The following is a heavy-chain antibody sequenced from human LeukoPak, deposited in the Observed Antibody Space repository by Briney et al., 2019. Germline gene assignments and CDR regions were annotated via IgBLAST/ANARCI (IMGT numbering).Heavy chain of an antibody. Sequence: GGSLRLSCAASGFAFSGYAMNWVRQAPGKGLEWVSSLSGSSSYIYYADSVRGRFTMSRDNAKNSLYLQMNSLRAEDTAIYYCATYRQVLLPFESWGQGTLVTVSS. CDR1: GFAFSGYA. D-gene: IGHD2-8*02. CDR2: LSGSSSYI. CDR3: ATYRQVLLPFES. V-gene: IGHV3-21*01. J-gene: IGHJ4*02.